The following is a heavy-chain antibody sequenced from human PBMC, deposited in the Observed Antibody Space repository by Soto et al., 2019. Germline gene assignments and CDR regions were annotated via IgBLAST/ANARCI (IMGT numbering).Heavy chain of an antibody. CDR3: ARDQEYSSGWYFDY. CDR1: GGTFSSYT. V-gene: IGHV1-69*08. D-gene: IGHD6-19*01. Sequence: QVQLVQSGAEVKKPGSSVKVSCKASGGTFSSYTISWVRQAPGQGLEWMGRIIPILGIANYAQKFQGRVTITADKSTSTAYMELSSLRSEDTAVYYCARDQEYSSGWYFDYWGQGTLDTVSS. J-gene: IGHJ4*02. CDR2: IIPILGIA.